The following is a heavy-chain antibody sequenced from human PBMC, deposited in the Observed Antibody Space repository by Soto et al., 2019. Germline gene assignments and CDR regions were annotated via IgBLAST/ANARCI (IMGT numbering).Heavy chain of an antibody. CDR3: AKSVSDSGYETWGYYFDY. J-gene: IGHJ4*02. CDR1: GFTFSSYA. D-gene: IGHD5-12*01. V-gene: IGHV3-23*01. CDR2: ISGSGGST. Sequence: EVQLLESGGGLVQPGGSLRLSCAASGFTFSSYAMSWVRQAPGKGLEWVSAISGSGGSTYYADSVKGRFTISRDNSKNTLYLQMNSLRAEDTAVYYCAKSVSDSGYETWGYYFDYWGQGTLVTVSS.